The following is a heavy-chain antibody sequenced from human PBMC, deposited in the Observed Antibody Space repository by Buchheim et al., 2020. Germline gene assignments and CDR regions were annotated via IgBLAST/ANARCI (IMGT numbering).Heavy chain of an antibody. V-gene: IGHV3-23*01. J-gene: IGHJ4*02. D-gene: IGHD3-9*01. Sequence: EVQLLESGGGLVQPGGSLRLSCAASGFTFSSYAMSWVRQATGKGLEWVSAISGSGGSTYYADSVKGRFTISRDNSKNTLYLQMNSLRAEDTAVYYCAKDSLLYDILPLYYFDYWGQGTL. CDR1: GFTFSSYA. CDR3: AKDSLLYDILPLYYFDY. CDR2: ISGSGGST.